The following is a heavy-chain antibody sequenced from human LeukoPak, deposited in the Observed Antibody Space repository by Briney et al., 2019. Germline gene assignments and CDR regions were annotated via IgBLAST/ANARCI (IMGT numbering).Heavy chain of an antibody. CDR1: GFTFNAYY. CDR3: ASGRQLGY. Sequence: GGSLRLSCAASGFTFNAYYMGWVRQAPGKGLECVASISRDGNDVYYVDSVKGRFTISRDNARNSLYLQMNSLRAEDTAVYYCASGRQLGYWGQGTLVTVSS. D-gene: IGHD6-13*01. J-gene: IGHJ4*02. CDR2: ISRDGNDV. V-gene: IGHV3-7*01.